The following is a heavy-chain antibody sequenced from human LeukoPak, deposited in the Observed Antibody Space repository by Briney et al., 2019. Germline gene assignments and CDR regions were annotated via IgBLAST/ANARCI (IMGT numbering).Heavy chain of an antibody. CDR3: SRGGGVILNAQAAYFFDH. CDR1: GGSFSSYP. CDR2: IIPMFVTA. D-gene: IGHD3-10*01. J-gene: IGHJ4*02. Sequence: WASVKVSCKTSGGSFSSYPITWVRQTPGQGLEWMGGIIPMFVTANYAQKFQGRVTTTADESTNTAYMELTNLRSEDTAVYYCSRGGGVILNAQAAYFFDHWGQGTLVTVSS. V-gene: IGHV1-69*13.